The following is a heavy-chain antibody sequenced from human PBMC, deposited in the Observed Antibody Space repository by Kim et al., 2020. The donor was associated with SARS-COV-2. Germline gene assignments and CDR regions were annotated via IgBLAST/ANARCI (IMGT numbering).Heavy chain of an antibody. D-gene: IGHD6-13*01. CDR2: TYYSWST. CDR1: GCSISSGGYY. J-gene: IGHJ4*02. Sequence: SETLSLTCTVSGCSISSGGYYWSWIRQHPGKGLEWIGYTYYSWSTYYNPSLKSRVTISVDTSKNQFSLKLSSVTAADTAVYYCASGGRSSWYSWGQGTLVTVSS. CDR3: ASGGRSSWYS. V-gene: IGHV4-31*03.